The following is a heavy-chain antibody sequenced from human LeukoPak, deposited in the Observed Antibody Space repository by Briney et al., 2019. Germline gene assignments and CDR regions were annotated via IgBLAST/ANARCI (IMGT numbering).Heavy chain of an antibody. CDR3: ARENDYGGNSDVKYFQH. V-gene: IGHV3-30-3*01. Sequence: GGSLRLSCAASGFTFSSYAMHWVRQAPGKGLEWVAVISYDGSNKYYADSVKGRFTISRDNSKNTLYLQVNSLRAEDTAVYYCARENDYGGNSDVKYFQHWGQGTLVTVSS. CDR2: ISYDGSNK. J-gene: IGHJ1*01. D-gene: IGHD4-23*01. CDR1: GFTFSSYA.